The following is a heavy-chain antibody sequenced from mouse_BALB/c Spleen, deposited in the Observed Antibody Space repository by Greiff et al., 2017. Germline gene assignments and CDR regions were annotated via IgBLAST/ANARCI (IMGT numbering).Heavy chain of an antibody. D-gene: IGHD2-4*01. CDR2: ISNGGGST. V-gene: IGHV5-12-2*01. CDR3: ARRGDYEGMDY. Sequence: EVQVVESGGGLVQPGGSLKLSCAASGFTFSSYTMSWVRQTPEKRLEWVAYISNGGGSTYYPDTVKGRFTISRDNAKNTLYLQMSSLKSEDTAMYYCARRGDYEGMDYWGQGTSVTVSS. CDR1: GFTFSSYT. J-gene: IGHJ4*01.